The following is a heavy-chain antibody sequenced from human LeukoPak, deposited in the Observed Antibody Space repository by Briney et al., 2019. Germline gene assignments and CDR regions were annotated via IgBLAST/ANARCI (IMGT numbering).Heavy chain of an antibody. CDR1: GYTFTSYD. CDR3: ARAYCSSTRCYLWALGFDP. Sequence: ASVKVSCKASGYTFTSYDINWVRQATGQGLEWMGWMNPNSGNTGYAQKFQGRVTITRNTSISTAYMELSSLRSEDTAVYYCARAYCSSTRCYLWALGFDPWGQATLVTVSS. V-gene: IGHV1-8*03. CDR2: MNPNSGNT. D-gene: IGHD2-2*01. J-gene: IGHJ5*02.